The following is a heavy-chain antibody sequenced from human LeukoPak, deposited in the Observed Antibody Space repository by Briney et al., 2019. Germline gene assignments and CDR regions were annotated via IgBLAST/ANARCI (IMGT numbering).Heavy chain of an antibody. V-gene: IGHV3-21*01. CDR2: ISSSSSYI. CDR1: GFTFSSYS. D-gene: IGHD3-10*01. Sequence: GGSLRLSCGASGFTFSSYSMNWVRQAPGKGLEWVSSISSSSSYIYYADSVKGRFTISRDNAKNSLYLQMNSLRAEDTAVYYCAREDTMVRGVIIRADAFDIWGQGTMVTVSS. CDR3: AREDTMVRGVIIRADAFDI. J-gene: IGHJ3*02.